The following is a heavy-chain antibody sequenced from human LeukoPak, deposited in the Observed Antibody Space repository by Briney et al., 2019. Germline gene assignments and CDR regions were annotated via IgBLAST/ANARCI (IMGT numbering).Heavy chain of an antibody. J-gene: IGHJ4*02. CDR2: INSDGSSI. D-gene: IGHD7-27*01. CDR1: GFTFSRYW. Sequence: PGGSLRLSCVASGFTFSRYWMHWVRQAPGKGLVWVSRINSDGSSITYADSVKGRFTISRDNAKNTLYLQMTSLRVEDTAVYYCGRGSGVAGYWGQGALVTVSP. V-gene: IGHV3-74*03. CDR3: GRGSGVAGY.